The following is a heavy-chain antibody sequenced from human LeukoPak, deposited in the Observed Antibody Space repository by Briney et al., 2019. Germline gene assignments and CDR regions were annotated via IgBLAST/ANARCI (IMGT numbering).Heavy chain of an antibody. D-gene: IGHD6-19*01. Sequence: ASVKVSCKASGYTFTSYGISWVRQAPGQGLEWMGGIIPIFGTANYAQKFQGRVTITADESTSTAYMELSSLRSEDTAVYYCARSVAGFIAYFDYWGQGTLVTVSS. CDR3: ARSVAGFIAYFDY. J-gene: IGHJ4*02. CDR2: IIPIFGTA. CDR1: GYTFTSYG. V-gene: IGHV1-69*13.